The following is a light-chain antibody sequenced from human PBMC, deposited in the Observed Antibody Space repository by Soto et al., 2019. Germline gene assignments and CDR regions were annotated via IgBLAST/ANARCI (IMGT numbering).Light chain of an antibody. V-gene: IGKV3-15*01. Sequence: DIVLTQSPVTLSASPGESATLSCRASQSVNSDLAWYQQKPGQAPTLLIYGAYIRAVGIPARFSGSGSGAEFTLTNRSLQSEDFALYFCQQYNDWPRTFGQGTKVEIK. J-gene: IGKJ1*01. CDR1: QSVNSD. CDR2: GAY. CDR3: QQYNDWPRT.